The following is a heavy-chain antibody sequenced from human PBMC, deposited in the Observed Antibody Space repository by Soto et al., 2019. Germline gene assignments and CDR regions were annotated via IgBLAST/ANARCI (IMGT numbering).Heavy chain of an antibody. CDR2: IHRGGVT. D-gene: IGHD1-26*01. V-gene: IGHV4-4*02. Sequence: QVHLQESGPGLVKPSETLSLTCAISGGSTSSSDWWTWVRQPPGEGLEWIGEIHRGGVTNYNSSLKSRLTISLDPSRNQFSLSLTSVTAADAAVYFCAGRPEIHPRWGQGILVPVSS. CDR1: GGSTSSSDW. CDR3: AGRPEIHPR. J-gene: IGHJ4*02.